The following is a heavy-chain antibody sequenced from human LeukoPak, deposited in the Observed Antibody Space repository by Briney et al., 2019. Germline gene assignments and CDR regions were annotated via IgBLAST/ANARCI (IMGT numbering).Heavy chain of an antibody. CDR1: GYTFTGYY. CDR2: INPNSGGT. D-gene: IGHD3-22*01. Sequence: ASVKVSCKASGYTFTGYYMHWVRQAPGQGLEWMGWINPNSGGTNYAQKFQGRVTMTRDTSISTVYMELSSLRSEDTAVYYCARGRLNEVSRFDYWGQGTLVTVSS. J-gene: IGHJ4*02. CDR3: ARGRLNEVSRFDY. V-gene: IGHV1-2*02.